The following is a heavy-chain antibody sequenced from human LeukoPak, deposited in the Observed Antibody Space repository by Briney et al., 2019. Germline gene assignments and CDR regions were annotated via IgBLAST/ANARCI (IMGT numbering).Heavy chain of an antibody. CDR3: ARAECSGGSCYFDY. V-gene: IGHV3-7*01. CDR1: GFTFSTYW. D-gene: IGHD2-15*01. Sequence: GSLRLSCAASGFTFSTYWMSWVRQAPGKGLEWVANIKPDGSEKFYVDSVKGRFTISRDNAKNSLYLQMNSLRAEDTAVYYCARAECSGGSCYFDYWGQGTLVTVSS. CDR2: IKPDGSEK. J-gene: IGHJ4*02.